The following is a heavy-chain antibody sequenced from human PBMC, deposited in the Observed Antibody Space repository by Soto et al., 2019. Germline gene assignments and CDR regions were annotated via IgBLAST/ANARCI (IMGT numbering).Heavy chain of an antibody. V-gene: IGHV4-4*07. CDR1: GGAISGYY. CDR2: IYSSGGT. J-gene: IGHJ5*02. Sequence: SETLSLTCTVSGGAISGYYWTWIRQSAGKGLEWIGRIYSSGGTKYNPSLKSRVTMSLDTSKNQFSLRLSSVTAADTAVYYCERPQRFSDSFDTWGQGTLVTVSS. CDR3: ERPQRFSDSFDT. D-gene: IGHD3-3*01.